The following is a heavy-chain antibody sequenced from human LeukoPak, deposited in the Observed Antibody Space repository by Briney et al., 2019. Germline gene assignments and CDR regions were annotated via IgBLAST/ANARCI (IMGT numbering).Heavy chain of an antibody. CDR1: GDSISSGGYY. CDR2: IYYSGST. CDR3: AKSAVTAIFWFDP. V-gene: IGHV4-31*11. Sequence: PSQTLSLTCAVSGDSISSGGYYWSWIRQHPGKGLEWIGSIYYSGSTYYNPSLKSRVTISVDTSKNHFSLNLNSVTAADTAVYFCAKSAVTAIFWFDPWGQGTLVTVSS. D-gene: IGHD2-21*02. J-gene: IGHJ5*02.